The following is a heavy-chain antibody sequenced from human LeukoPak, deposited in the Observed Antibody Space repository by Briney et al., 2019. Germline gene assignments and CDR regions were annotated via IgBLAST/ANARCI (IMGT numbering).Heavy chain of an antibody. J-gene: IGHJ3*01. Sequence: ASVRVSCKASESIFTNLLIHWVRQAPGQGLEWMGWLVAKNGGTHYAQNFQGRVTMTRDTSIRTAYMELSGLRSDDTAVYYCAREGVDFDSWGQGTMVTVSS. CDR1: ESIFTNLL. CDR2: LVAKNGGT. V-gene: IGHV1-2*02. CDR3: AREGVDFDS.